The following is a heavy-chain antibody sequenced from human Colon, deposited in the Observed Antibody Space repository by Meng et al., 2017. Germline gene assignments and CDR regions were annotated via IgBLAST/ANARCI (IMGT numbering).Heavy chain of an antibody. J-gene: IGHJ4*02. CDR1: GFTFSSYS. D-gene: IGHD7-27*01. V-gene: IGHV3-21*01. CDR2: ISSASVYI. CDR3: AREINWGSLDY. Sequence: EVQMVESGGGLVKPGGSLRLSCTASGFTFSSYSLNCVGQAPGRGLEWVSCISSASVYIYYADSVKGRFTISRDNAQNSLYLQMNSLRAEDTAVYYCAREINWGSLDYWGQGTLVTVSS.